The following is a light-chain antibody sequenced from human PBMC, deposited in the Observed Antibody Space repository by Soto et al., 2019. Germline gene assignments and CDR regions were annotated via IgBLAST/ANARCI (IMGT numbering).Light chain of an antibody. Sequence: EIVMTQSPATLSVSPGERATLSCRASQSVSNNLAWYQQKPGQAPRLLIYFASTRATGIPARFSGSGSGTEFTLTISSLQSEDFAVYYCQQYNNWPLTFGGRTKVEIK. CDR3: QQYNNWPLT. CDR1: QSVSNN. V-gene: IGKV3-15*01. J-gene: IGKJ4*01. CDR2: FAS.